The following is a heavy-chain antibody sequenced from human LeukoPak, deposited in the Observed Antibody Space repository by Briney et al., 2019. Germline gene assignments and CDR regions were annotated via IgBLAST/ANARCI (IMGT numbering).Heavy chain of an antibody. D-gene: IGHD2-2*01. CDR1: GYTFTGYY. J-gene: IGHJ5*01. V-gene: IGHV1-2*02. CDR3: ARDRYCSSTSCSVRPYNWFDP. CDR2: INPNSGGT. Sequence: ASVKVSCKASGYTFTGYYMHWVRQAPGQGLEWMGWINPNSGGTNYAQKFQGRVTRTRDTSISTAYMELSRLRSDDTAVYYCARDRYCSSTSCSVRPYNWFDPWGQGTSVTVSS.